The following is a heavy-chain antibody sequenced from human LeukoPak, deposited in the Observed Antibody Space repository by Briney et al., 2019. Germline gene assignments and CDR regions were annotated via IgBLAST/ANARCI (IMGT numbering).Heavy chain of an antibody. V-gene: IGHV5-51*01. J-gene: IGHJ6*02. CDR3: ARPLIAAAGLPDKYYYYYYGMDV. Sequence: GESLKISCKGSGYSFTSYWIGWVRQMPGKGLEWMGIIYPGDSDTRYSPSFQGQVTISADKPISTAYLQWSSLKASDTAMYYCARPLIAAAGLPDKYYYYYYGMDVWGQGTTVTVSS. CDR1: GYSFTSYW. D-gene: IGHD6-13*01. CDR2: IYPGDSDT.